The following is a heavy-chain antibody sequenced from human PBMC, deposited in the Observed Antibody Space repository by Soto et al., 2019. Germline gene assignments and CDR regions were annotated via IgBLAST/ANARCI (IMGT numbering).Heavy chain of an antibody. V-gene: IGHV3-48*03. Sequence: GGSLRLSCAASGFTFSSYAMNWVRQAPGKGLEWVSYISSRGSTIYYADSVKGRFTISRDNAKNSLYLQMNSLRAEETAVYYWARDVDDWYFDLWGRGTLVTVSS. CDR2: ISSRGSTI. CDR1: GFTFSSYA. CDR3: ARDVDDWYFDL. J-gene: IGHJ2*01.